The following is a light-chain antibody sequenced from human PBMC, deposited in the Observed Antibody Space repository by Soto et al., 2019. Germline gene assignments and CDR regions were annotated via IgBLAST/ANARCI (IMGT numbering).Light chain of an antibody. Sequence: DIQMTQSPSSLSASVGDRVTISCRASQAIRNSLAWYQQKPGKVPKLLIYAASTLQSGVPSRFSVSGSGTDFTLTISSLQPEDVATYYCQKYFSAPWTFGQGTKVEIK. CDR3: QKYFSAPWT. J-gene: IGKJ1*01. V-gene: IGKV1-27*01. CDR2: AAS. CDR1: QAIRNS.